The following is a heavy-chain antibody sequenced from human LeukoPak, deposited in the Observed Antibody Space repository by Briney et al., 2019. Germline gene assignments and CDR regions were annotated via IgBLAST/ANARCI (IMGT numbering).Heavy chain of an antibody. CDR1: GFTFRSYG. J-gene: IGHJ6*03. Sequence: GGSLRLSCAASGFTFRSYGMHWVRQAPGKGLEWVAFIRYDGSNKYYADSVKGRFTISRDNSKNTLYLQMNSLRAEDTAVYYCAKDGNWGFYYYYYYMDVWGKGTTVTVYS. CDR2: IRYDGSNK. CDR3: AKDGNWGFYYYYYYMDV. V-gene: IGHV3-30*02. D-gene: IGHD7-27*01.